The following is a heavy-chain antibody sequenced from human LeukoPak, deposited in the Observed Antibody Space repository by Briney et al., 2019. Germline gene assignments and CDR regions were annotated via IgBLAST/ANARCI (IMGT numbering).Heavy chain of an antibody. D-gene: IGHD1-14*01. J-gene: IGHJ3*02. Sequence: GGSLRLSCAASGFTFSSYAMSWVRQAPGKGREWASAISGSGGSTYYADSVKGRFTISRDNSKNTLYLQMNSLRAEDTAVYYCAKDIGTRDAFDIWGQGTMVTVSS. V-gene: IGHV3-23*01. CDR2: ISGSGGST. CDR1: GFTFSSYA. CDR3: AKDIGTRDAFDI.